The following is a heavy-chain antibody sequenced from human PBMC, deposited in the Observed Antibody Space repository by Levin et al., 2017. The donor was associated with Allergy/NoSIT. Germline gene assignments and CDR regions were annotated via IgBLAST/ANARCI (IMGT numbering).Heavy chain of an antibody. J-gene: IGHJ4*02. CDR2: ISWNSGSI. V-gene: IGHV3-9*01. D-gene: IGHD3-22*01. Sequence: GGSLRLSCAASGFTFDDYAMHWVRQAPGKGLEWVSGISWNSGSIGYADSVKGRFTISRDNAKNSLYLQMNSLRAEDTALYYCAKDMSKGNYYDSSGFDYWGQGTLVTVSS. CDR1: GFTFDDYA. CDR3: AKDMSKGNYYDSSGFDY.